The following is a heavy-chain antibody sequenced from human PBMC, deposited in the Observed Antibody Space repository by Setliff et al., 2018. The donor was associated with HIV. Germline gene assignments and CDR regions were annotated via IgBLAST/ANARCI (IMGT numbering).Heavy chain of an antibody. CDR3: AKDAAALPAINYYYYYIDF. V-gene: IGHV3-30*02. Sequence: GESLKISCAPSEFTFSSYGMHWVRQAPGKGLEWVSFIRYDGSNKKYADSVKGRFTISRDNSKNTLYLQMNSLRPEDTAVYYCAKDAAALPAINYYYYYIDFWGKGTTVAVSS. CDR1: EFTFSSYG. D-gene: IGHD5-18*01. CDR2: IRYDGSNK. J-gene: IGHJ6*03.